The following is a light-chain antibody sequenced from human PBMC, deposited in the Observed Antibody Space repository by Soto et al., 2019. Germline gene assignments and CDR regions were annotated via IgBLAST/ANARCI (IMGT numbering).Light chain of an antibody. J-gene: IGLJ2*01. CDR3: SSYTSSSTVV. CDR2: DVS. V-gene: IGLV2-14*01. Sequence: QSVLTQPASVSGXXXXSXXXXXTGTSXDVGGYNYVSWYQQHPGKAPKLMIYDVSNRPSGVSNRFSGSKSGNTASLTISGLQAEDEADYYCSSYTSSSTVVFGGGTKLTVL. CDR1: SXDVGGYNY.